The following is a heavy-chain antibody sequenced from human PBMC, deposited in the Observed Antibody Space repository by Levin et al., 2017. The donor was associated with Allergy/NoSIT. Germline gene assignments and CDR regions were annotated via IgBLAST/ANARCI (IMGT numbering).Heavy chain of an antibody. CDR2: IYYSGST. CDR1: GGSISSSSYY. Sequence: SETLSLTCTVSGGSISSSSYYWGWIRQPPGKGLEWIGSIYYSGSTYYNPSLKSRVTISVDTSKNQFSLKLSSVTAADTAVYYCARQLRDDPAAIYYYYMDVWGKGTTVTVSS. V-gene: IGHV4-39*01. J-gene: IGHJ6*03. D-gene: IGHD2-2*01. CDR3: ARQLRDDPAAIYYYYMDV.